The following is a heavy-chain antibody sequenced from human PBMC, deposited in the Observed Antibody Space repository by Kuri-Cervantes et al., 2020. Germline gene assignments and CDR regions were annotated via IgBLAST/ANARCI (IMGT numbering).Heavy chain of an antibody. CDR1: GFTFSSYG. V-gene: IGHV3-49*04. CDR2: SRSKAYGGTT. CDR3: TRDKLYFDY. Sequence: GGSLRLSCAASGFTFSSYGMHWVRQAPGKGLEWVGFSRSKAYGGTTEYAASLKGRFNISRDDSKGIAYLQMNSLTTEDTAVYYCTRDKLYFDYWGQGTLVTVSS. J-gene: IGHJ4*02.